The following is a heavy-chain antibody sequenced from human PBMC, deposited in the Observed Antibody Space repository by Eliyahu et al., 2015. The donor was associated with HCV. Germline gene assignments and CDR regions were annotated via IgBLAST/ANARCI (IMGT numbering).Heavy chain of an antibody. CDR3: ARDRIYGSARRQDSFDV. J-gene: IGHJ3*01. CDR2: IWSDGSHE. Sequence: RSLRLSCVASGFTFSNYGAHWVRQAPGKGLEWVATIWSDGSHENYIDSVKGRFIISRDNSKKTLYLQMNSLTPEDTAVYYCARDRIYGSARRQDSFDVWGQGTMVTVSS. V-gene: IGHV3-33*01. CDR1: GFTFSNYG. D-gene: IGHD4-17*01.